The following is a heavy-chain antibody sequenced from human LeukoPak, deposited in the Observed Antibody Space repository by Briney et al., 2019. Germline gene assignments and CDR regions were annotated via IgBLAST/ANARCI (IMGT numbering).Heavy chain of an antibody. CDR1: GGSINSGGYY. V-gene: IGHV4-61*08. D-gene: IGHD6-19*01. J-gene: IGHJ5*02. CDR3: AGVTAVADLGWFDP. Sequence: PSQTLSLTCTVSGGSINSGGYYWSWIRQPPGKGLEWIGYIYYSGSTNYNPSLKSRVTISVDTSKNQFSLKLSSVTAADTAVYYCAGVTAVADLGWFDPWGQGTLVTVSS. CDR2: IYYSGST.